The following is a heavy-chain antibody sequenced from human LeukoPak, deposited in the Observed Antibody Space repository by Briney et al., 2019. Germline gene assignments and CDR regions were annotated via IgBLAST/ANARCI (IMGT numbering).Heavy chain of an antibody. CDR1: GGSFSGYY. V-gene: IGHV4-34*01. CDR2: INHSGST. Sequence: SETLSLTCAVYGGSFSGYYWSWIRQPPGKGLEWIGEINHSGSTNYNPSLKSRVTISVDASKNQFSLKLSSVTAADTAVYYCNYYYCGMDVWGQGTTVTVSS. CDR3: NYYYCGMDV. J-gene: IGHJ6*02.